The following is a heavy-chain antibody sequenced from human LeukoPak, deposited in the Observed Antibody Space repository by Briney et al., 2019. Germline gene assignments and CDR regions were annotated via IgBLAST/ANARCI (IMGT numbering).Heavy chain of an antibody. CDR3: ASQVLRWELLEAGEYYFDY. CDR2: IYYSGST. Sequence: PSETLSLTCTVSGGSISSSSYYWGWIRQPPGKGLEWIGSIYYSGSTYYNPSLKSRVTISVDTSKNQFSLKLSSVTAPDTAVYYCASQVLRWELLEAGEYYFDYWGQGTLVTVSS. D-gene: IGHD1-26*01. V-gene: IGHV4-39*01. CDR1: GGSISSSSYY. J-gene: IGHJ4*02.